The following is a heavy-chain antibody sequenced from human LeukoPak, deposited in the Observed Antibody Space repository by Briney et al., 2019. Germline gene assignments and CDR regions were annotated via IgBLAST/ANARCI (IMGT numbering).Heavy chain of an antibody. V-gene: IGHV1-18*01. CDR3: ARARPGHSSGWYERHYGMDV. Sequence: ASVKVSCKASGYTFTSYGISWVRQAPGQGLEWMGWISAYNGNTNYAQKLQGRVTMTTDTSTSTAYMELRSLRSDDTAVYYCARARPGHSSGWYERHYGMDVWGQGTTVTVSS. D-gene: IGHD6-19*01. CDR1: GYTFTSYG. J-gene: IGHJ6*02. CDR2: ISAYNGNT.